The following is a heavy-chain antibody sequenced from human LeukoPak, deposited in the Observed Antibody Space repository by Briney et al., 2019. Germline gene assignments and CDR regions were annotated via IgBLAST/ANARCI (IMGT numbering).Heavy chain of an antibody. CDR2: ISEDGINK. Sequence: PGRSLRLSCSASGSTFSNYGMHCARQAPGKGLEWVAGISEDGINKYYADSVKGRFTISRDNSNNTLFLQMNSLRAEDTAVYYCAKDRETTASGTFDYWGQGALVTVSS. D-gene: IGHD1-14*01. J-gene: IGHJ4*02. CDR1: GSTFSNYG. CDR3: AKDRETTASGTFDY. V-gene: IGHV3-30*18.